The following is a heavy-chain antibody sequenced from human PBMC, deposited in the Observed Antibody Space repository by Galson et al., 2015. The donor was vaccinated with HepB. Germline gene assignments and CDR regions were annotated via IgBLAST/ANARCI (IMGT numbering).Heavy chain of an antibody. D-gene: IGHD2-2*02. V-gene: IGHV3-30*04. J-gene: IGHJ6*02. Sequence: SLRLSCAASGFTFTSYSMDWVRQAPGKGLEWVAVISYDGNNKYYADSVRGRFTISRDNSKNTLYLQMDSLRAEDTTVYYCARAPQNLNTVYYYYFYAMDVWGQGTTVTVSS. CDR2: ISYDGNNK. CDR1: GFTFTSYS. CDR3: ARAPQNLNTVYYYYFYAMDV.